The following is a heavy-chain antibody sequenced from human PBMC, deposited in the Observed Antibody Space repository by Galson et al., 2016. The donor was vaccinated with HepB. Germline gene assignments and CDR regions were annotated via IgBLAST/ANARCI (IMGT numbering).Heavy chain of an antibody. J-gene: IGHJ5*02. D-gene: IGHD2-2*02. Sequence: QSGAEVKKPGESLRISCKASGYSFTSYWISWVRQMPGKGLQWMGKIDPSDSYTNYSPSFQGLVTISADKSISTAYLQWSSLKASDTGTYYCARPPEGYTTRSGWFDPWGHGTLVTVSS. V-gene: IGHV5-10-1*01. CDR3: ARPPEGYTTRSGWFDP. CDR1: GYSFTSYW. CDR2: IDPSDSYT.